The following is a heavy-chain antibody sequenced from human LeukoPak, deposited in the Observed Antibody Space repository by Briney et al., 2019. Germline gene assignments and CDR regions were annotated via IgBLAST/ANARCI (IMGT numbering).Heavy chain of an antibody. J-gene: IGHJ4*02. CDR3: AKDVSLGYCSGGTCSAHFDH. Sequence: GGSLRLSCAASGFTFDDYAMHWVRQAPGKGLEWVSGIGWNSGSIGYANSVKGRFTISRDNAKNSLYLQINSLRAEDMALYYCAKDVSLGYCSGGTCSAHFDHWGQGTLVTVSS. D-gene: IGHD2-15*01. CDR1: GFTFDDYA. CDR2: IGWNSGSI. V-gene: IGHV3-9*03.